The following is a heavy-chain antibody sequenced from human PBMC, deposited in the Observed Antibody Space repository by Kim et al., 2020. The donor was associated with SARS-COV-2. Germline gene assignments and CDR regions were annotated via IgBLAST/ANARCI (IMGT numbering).Heavy chain of an antibody. D-gene: IGHD6-13*01. V-gene: IGHV4-59*13. CDR3: ARAPIAAAGKGSYYGMDV. CDR2: IYYSGST. J-gene: IGHJ6*02. Sequence: SETLSLTCTVSGGSISSYYWSWIRQPPGKGLEWIGYIYYSGSTNYNPSLKSRVTISVDTSKNQFSLKLSSVTAADTAVYYCARAPIAAAGKGSYYGMDVWGQGTTVTVSS. CDR1: GGSISSYY.